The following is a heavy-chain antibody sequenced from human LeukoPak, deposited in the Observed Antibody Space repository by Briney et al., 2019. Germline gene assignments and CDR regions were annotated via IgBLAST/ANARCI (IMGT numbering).Heavy chain of an antibody. Sequence: GGSLRLSCVAYGFTFSSYDMHWDRQAPGKGLEWVAVISYDGSNEYYADSVKGRFTISRDNSKNTLYLQMNSLRAEDTAVYYCARHYFDYWGQGTRVTVSS. CDR1: GFTFSSYD. J-gene: IGHJ4*02. CDR2: ISYDGSNE. V-gene: IGHV3-30-3*01. CDR3: ARHYFDY.